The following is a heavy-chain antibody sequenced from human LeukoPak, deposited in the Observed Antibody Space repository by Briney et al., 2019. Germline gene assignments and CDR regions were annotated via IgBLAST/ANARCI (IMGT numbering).Heavy chain of an antibody. Sequence: SETLSLTCTVSGDSISSYYWSWIRQPPGKGLEWIGYIYYSGSTNYNPSLKSRVTISVDTSKNQFSLKLSSVSAADTAAYYCARGAIAVAGTIEYWGQGTLVTVSS. V-gene: IGHV4-59*01. CDR2: IYYSGST. J-gene: IGHJ4*02. D-gene: IGHD6-19*01. CDR1: GDSISSYY. CDR3: ARGAIAVAGTIEY.